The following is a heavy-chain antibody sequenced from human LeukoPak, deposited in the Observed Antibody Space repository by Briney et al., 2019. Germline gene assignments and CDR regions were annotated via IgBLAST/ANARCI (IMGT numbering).Heavy chain of an antibody. CDR2: ISAYNGNT. Sequence: GASVKVSCKASGYTFTSYGISWVRQAPGQGLEWMGWISAYNGNTHYAQKLQGRVTMTTDTSTSTAYMELRSLRSDDTAVYYCARAYDYVWGSAGSKVQDYWGQGTLVTVSS. V-gene: IGHV1-18*01. D-gene: IGHD3-16*01. CDR1: GYTFTSYG. J-gene: IGHJ4*02. CDR3: ARAYDYVWGSAGSKVQDY.